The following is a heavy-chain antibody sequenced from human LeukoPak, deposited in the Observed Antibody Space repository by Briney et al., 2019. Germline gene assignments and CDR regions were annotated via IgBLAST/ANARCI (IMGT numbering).Heavy chain of an antibody. CDR1: GGSISSGGYY. CDR3: ARERVYGGTDYYYYGMDV. Sequence: SETLSLTCTVSGGSISSGGYYWSWIRQHPGKGLEWIGYIYYSGSTYYNPSLKSRVTISVDTSKNQFSLKLSSVTAADTAVYYCARERVYGGTDYYYYGMDVWGQGTTVTVSS. V-gene: IGHV4-31*03. D-gene: IGHD4-17*01. CDR2: IYYSGST. J-gene: IGHJ6*02.